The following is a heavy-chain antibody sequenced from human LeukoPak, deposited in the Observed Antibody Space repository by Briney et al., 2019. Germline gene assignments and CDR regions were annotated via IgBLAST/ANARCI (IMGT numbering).Heavy chain of an antibody. V-gene: IGHV3-7*02. J-gene: IGHJ4*02. CDR1: GFTFKSYW. D-gene: IGHD2-2*01. CDR2: IKYDDSEK. CDR3: ARGRDASY. Sequence: GSLRLSCATSGFTFKSYWMTWVRPAPGKGLEWVANIKYDDSEKYLVESVKGRFTISRENAKNSVFLQMNSLRVEDTAMYYCARGRDASYWGQGTQVTVSS.